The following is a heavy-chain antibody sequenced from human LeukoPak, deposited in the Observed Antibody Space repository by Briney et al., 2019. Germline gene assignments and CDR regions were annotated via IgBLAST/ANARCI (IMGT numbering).Heavy chain of an antibody. V-gene: IGHV4-34*01. CDR3: ARVNYYDSSGYYYWGGLYYYYMDV. D-gene: IGHD3-22*01. J-gene: IGHJ6*03. CDR2: INHSGST. Sequence: SETLSLTCAVYGGSFSGYYWSWIRQHPGKGLEWIGEINHSGSTNYNPSLKSRVTISVDTSKNQFSLKLSSVTAADTAVYYCARVNYYDSSGYYYWGGLYYYYMDVWGKGTTVTVSS. CDR1: GGSFSGYY.